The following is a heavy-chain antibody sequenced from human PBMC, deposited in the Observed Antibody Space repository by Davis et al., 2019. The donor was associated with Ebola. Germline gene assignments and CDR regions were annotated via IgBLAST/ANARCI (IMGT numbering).Heavy chain of an antibody. V-gene: IGHV3-30*02. D-gene: IGHD1-26*01. CDR1: GFTFSSYG. CDR2: IRYDGSNK. CDR3: AKDLRWGGPGLFDY. Sequence: PGGSLRLSCAASGFTFSSYGMHWVRQAPGKGLEWVAFIRYDGSNKYYADSVKGRFTISRDNSKNTLYLQMNSLRAEDTAVYYCAKDLRWGGPGLFDYWGQGTLVTVSS. J-gene: IGHJ4*02.